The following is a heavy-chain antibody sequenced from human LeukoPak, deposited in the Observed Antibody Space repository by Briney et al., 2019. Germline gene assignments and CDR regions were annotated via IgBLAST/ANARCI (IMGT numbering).Heavy chain of an antibody. D-gene: IGHD1-14*01. V-gene: IGHV3-74*01. Sequence: PGGSLRLSCAASGFAFSSYWMHWVRQAPGKGLTWVSRINSDGSSTSYADSVKGRFTISRDNAKNTLYLQMNSLRADDTAVYYCARDIFTGPFDPWGQGTLVTVSS. CDR1: GFAFSSYW. J-gene: IGHJ5*02. CDR3: ARDIFTGPFDP. CDR2: INSDGSST.